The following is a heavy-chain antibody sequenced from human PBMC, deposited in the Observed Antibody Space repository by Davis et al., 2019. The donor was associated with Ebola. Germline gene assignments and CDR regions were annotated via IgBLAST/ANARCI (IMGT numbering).Heavy chain of an antibody. D-gene: IGHD4-17*01. Sequence: GESLKISCAASGFTFSDYYMSWIRQAPGKGLEWVSYISSSGSTIYYADSVKGRFTISRDNAKNSLYPQMNSLRAEDTAVYYCARENGDYDALRQYNWFDPWGQGTLVTVSS. CDR2: ISSSGSTI. V-gene: IGHV3-11*01. CDR3: ARENGDYDALRQYNWFDP. CDR1: GFTFSDYY. J-gene: IGHJ5*02.